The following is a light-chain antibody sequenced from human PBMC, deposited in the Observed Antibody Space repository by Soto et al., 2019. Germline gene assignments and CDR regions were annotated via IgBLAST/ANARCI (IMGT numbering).Light chain of an antibody. CDR3: QQYNSYFWT. CDR1: QGIDNY. V-gene: IGKV1-16*02. Sequence: DLQMTQSPSSLSASVGERVIITCRASQGIDNYVAWFQQKPGKAPRSLIYAAARLQSGVPSKFSGSRSGTDFTLTISSLQPEDIATYYCQQYNSYFWTFGQGTKVEIK. J-gene: IGKJ1*01. CDR2: AAA.